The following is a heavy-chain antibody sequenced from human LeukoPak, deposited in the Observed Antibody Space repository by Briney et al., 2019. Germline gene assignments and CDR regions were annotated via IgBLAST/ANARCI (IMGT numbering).Heavy chain of an antibody. CDR1: GGSISSSSYY. Sequence: SETLSLACTVSGGSISSSSYYWGWIRQPPGKGLEWIGSIYYSGSTYYNPSLKSRLTIPVDTSKNQFSLKLSPVTAADTAVYYCARFNYYDSSGIDYWGQGTLVTVSS. J-gene: IGHJ4*02. D-gene: IGHD3-22*01. V-gene: IGHV4-39*01. CDR3: ARFNYYDSSGIDY. CDR2: IYYSGST.